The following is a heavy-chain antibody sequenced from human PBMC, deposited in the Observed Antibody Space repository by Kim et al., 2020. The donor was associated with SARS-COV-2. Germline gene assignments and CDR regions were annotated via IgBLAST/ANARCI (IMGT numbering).Heavy chain of an antibody. CDR1: SGSITSYY. V-gene: IGHV4-59*13. CDR2: IYHSGYI. J-gene: IGHJ5*02. CDR3: ARVPGVPAYYNWFDP. Sequence: SETLSLTCTVSSGSITSYYWSWIRQPPGKGLEWIGYIYHSGYIYYNPSPKSRVTMSVDTSKNQFSLKLSSVTAADTAVYYCARVPGVPAYYNWFDPWGQGTLVIVST. D-gene: IGHD3-16*01.